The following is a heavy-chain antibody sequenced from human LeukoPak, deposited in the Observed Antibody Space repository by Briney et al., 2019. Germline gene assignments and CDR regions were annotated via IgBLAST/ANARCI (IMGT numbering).Heavy chain of an antibody. Sequence: ASVKVSCKASGYTFTNYGISWVRQAPGQRLEWMGWVSAYADNTNYVQKVQGRVTMTTDTSTSTAYMELRSLRSNDTAAYYCARDCIGCHGFDHWGQGTLVTVSS. J-gene: IGHJ4*02. D-gene: IGHD2-15*01. CDR3: ARDCIGCHGFDH. CDR2: VSAYADNT. CDR1: GYTFTNYG. V-gene: IGHV1-18*01.